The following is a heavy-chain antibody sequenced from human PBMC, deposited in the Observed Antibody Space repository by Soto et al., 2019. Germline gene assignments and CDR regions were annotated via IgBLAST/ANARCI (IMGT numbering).Heavy chain of an antibody. D-gene: IGHD6-6*01. CDR1: GFTFNTYE. CDR3: AGSSIASD. CDR2: ISSTGYSK. Sequence: PRLSCAASGFTFNTYEMNWVRLPPGKGLEWLSYISSTGYSKYYADSLEGRFTVSRDNVKNILYLQINGLRVEDTAVYYCAGSSIASDWGQGTLVTVSS. J-gene: IGHJ4*02. V-gene: IGHV3-48*03.